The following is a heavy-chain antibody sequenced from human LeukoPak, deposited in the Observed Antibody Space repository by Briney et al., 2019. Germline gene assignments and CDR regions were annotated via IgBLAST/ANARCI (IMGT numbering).Heavy chain of an antibody. D-gene: IGHD1-7*01. CDR1: GFTFSSHG. CDR2: ISPNGVIT. CDR3: AKGPKLELGRGFNWFDP. J-gene: IGHJ5*02. V-gene: IGHV3-23*01. Sequence: LAGGTLRLSCAASGFTFSSHGMNWVRQAPGKGLEWVSGISPNGVITYYADSVKGRFTISRDNSKNTLYLQMNSLRAEDTAVYYCAKGPKLELGRGFNWFDPWGQGTLVTVSS.